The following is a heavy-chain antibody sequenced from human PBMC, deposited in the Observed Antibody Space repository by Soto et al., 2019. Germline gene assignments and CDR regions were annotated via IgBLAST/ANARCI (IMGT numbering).Heavy chain of an antibody. V-gene: IGHV1-69*19. J-gene: IGHJ4*02. CDR1: GGTFNIYA. Sequence: QVQLVQSGAEMKKPGSSVKVSCQSSGGTFNIYAMNWVRQAPGQGPEWMGDISPMFGAANYAPKFQGRVTITADESTGTSYMQVSSLTSEDTALYFCAREVQVHTPAFVYWGQGTLVTVSS. CDR2: ISPMFGAA. CDR3: AREVQVHTPAFVY. D-gene: IGHD3-10*01.